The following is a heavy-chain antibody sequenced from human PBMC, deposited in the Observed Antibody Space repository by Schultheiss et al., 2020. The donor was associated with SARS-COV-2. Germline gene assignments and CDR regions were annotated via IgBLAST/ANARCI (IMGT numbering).Heavy chain of an antibody. J-gene: IGHJ6*02. V-gene: IGHV3-20*04. D-gene: IGHD4-17*01. Sequence: GGSLRLSCAASGFTFDDYAMSWVRQAPGKGLEWVSGINWNGGSTGYADSVKGRFTISRDNSKNTLYLQMNSLRAEDTAVYYCARGPPATTVTREIGYYYGMDVWGQGTTVTVSS. CDR2: INWNGGST. CDR1: GFTFDDYA. CDR3: ARGPPATTVTREIGYYYGMDV.